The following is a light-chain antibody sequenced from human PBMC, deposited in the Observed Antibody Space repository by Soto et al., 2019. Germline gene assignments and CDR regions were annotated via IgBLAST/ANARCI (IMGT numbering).Light chain of an antibody. Sequence: ILMTQSPATLSVSPCDSATLSCRASRSVDTALAWYQQKPGQAPRLLVFATSARATGVPDRFRGSRSGTDFTLTISSLQPEDSATYYCHQYYNRPPWTFGQGTKVDIK. CDR1: RSVDTA. V-gene: IGKV3-15*01. J-gene: IGKJ1*01. CDR2: ATS. CDR3: HQYYNRPPWT.